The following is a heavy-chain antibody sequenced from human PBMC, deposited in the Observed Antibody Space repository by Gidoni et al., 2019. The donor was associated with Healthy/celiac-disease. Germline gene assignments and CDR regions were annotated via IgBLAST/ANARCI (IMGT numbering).Heavy chain of an antibody. D-gene: IGHD3-3*01. CDR2: IIVSGGST. J-gene: IGHJ6*02. V-gene: IGHV3-23*04. Sequence: EVQLVESGGGLVQPGGSLRLSCAASGFTFSSYAMSWVRQAQGKGLELVSSIIVSGGSTYYADSVQGRFTISRDNSKNTLYLQMNSLRAEDTAVYYCAKTIFGVVNPLGGMDVWGQGTTVTVSS. CDR3: AKTIFGVVNPLGGMDV. CDR1: GFTFSSYA.